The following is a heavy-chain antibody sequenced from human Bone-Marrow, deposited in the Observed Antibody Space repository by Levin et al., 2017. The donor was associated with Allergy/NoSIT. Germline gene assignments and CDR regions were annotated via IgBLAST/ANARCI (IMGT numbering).Heavy chain of an antibody. Sequence: ASVKVSCAASGFTFSNYAMSWVRQAPGKGLEWVSGISGSGDSTYDGASVKGRFTISRDNSKTTLYLQMNSLRAEDTAVYYCAKDLDFYGSGSLGNWGQGTLVTVSS. V-gene: IGHV3-23*01. D-gene: IGHD3-10*01. CDR3: AKDLDFYGSGSLGN. J-gene: IGHJ4*02. CDR2: ISGSGDST. CDR1: GFTFSNYA.